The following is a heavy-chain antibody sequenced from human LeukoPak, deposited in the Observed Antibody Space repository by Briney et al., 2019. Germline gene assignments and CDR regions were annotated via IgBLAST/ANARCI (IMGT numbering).Heavy chain of an antibody. V-gene: IGHV4-61*01. CDR1: GGSVSSGSYY. J-gene: IGHJ6*02. CDR3: ATCLNLPYYYGMDV. Sequence: PSETLSLTCTVSGGSVSSGSYYWSWIRQPPGKGLEWIGYIYYSGSTNYNPSLKSRVTISVDTSKNQFSLKLSSVTAADTAVYYCATCLNLPYYYGMDVWGQGTTVTVSS. D-gene: IGHD5/OR15-5a*01. CDR2: IYYSGST.